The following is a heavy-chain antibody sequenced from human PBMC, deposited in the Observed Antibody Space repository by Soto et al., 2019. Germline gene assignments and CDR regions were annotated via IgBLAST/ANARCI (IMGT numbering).Heavy chain of an antibody. J-gene: IGHJ5*02. CDR3: VSGSFPNWFDP. V-gene: IGHV2-5*02. Sequence: QITLKESGPTLVKPTQTLTLTCTFSGFSLSTPGAGVGWIRQPPGKALEWLTLLYWDDSERYNQSLKSRLTITKDTSKNQVLLTMSSMDPVDSATYYCVSGSFPNWFDPWGQGILVIVSS. D-gene: IGHD3-10*01. CDR1: GFSLSTPGAG. CDR2: LYWDDSE.